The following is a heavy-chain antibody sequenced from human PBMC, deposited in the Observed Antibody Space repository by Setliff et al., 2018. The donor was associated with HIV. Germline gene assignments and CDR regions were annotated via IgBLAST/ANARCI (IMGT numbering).Heavy chain of an antibody. D-gene: IGHD6-13*01. CDR2: ISAYNGNT. J-gene: IGHJ5*02. V-gene: IGHV1-18*01. CDR3: ARDFSGQQLVGGWFDP. Sequence: ASVKVSCKASGYTFTSYGISWVRQAPGQGLEWMGWISAYNGNTNYAQKFQGRVTVTTDESTSTAYMELSSLRSDDTAVYYCARDFSGQQLVGGWFDPWGQGTLVTV. CDR1: GYTFTSYG.